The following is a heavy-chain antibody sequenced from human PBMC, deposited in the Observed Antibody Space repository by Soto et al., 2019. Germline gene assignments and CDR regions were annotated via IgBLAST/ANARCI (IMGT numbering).Heavy chain of an antibody. CDR3: ARVGWELFSPTENYYYVMDV. CDR1: GYTFTSYG. CDR2: ISAYNGNT. D-gene: IGHD1-26*01. V-gene: IGHV1-18*04. J-gene: IGHJ6*02. Sequence: ASVKVSCKASGYTFTSYGIGWVRQAPGQGLEWMGWISAYNGNTNYAQKLQGRVTMTTDTSTSTAYMELRSLRSDDTAVYYCARVGWELFSPTENYYYVMDVCVQGSTVTVSS.